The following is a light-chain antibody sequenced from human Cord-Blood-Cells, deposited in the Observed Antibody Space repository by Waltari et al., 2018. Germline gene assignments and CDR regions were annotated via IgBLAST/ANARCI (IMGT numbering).Light chain of an antibody. J-gene: IGLJ2*01. CDR3: QSYDSSNVV. CDR1: SGSIASNS. Sequence: NFMLTQPHSVSESPGKTVTISCTRSSGSIASNSVQWYQQRPGSSPTTVIYEDNQRPPGVPGRFSGSIDSSSNSASLTISGLKTEDEADYYCQSYDSSNVVFGGGTKLTVL. V-gene: IGLV6-57*01. CDR2: EDN.